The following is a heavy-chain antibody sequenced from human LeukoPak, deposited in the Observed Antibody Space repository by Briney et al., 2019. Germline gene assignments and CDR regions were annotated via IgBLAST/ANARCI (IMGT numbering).Heavy chain of an antibody. D-gene: IGHD3-22*01. CDR2: ISWNSGSI. J-gene: IGHJ5*02. CDR3: AKGPFTYYYDSSGYYA. Sequence: GGSLRLSCAASGFTVSSNYMSWVRQAPGKGLEWVSGISWNSGSIGYADSVKGRFTISRDNAKNSLYLQMNSLRAGDTALYYCAKGPFTYYYDSSGYYAWGQGTLVTVSS. V-gene: IGHV3-9*01. CDR1: GFTVSSNY.